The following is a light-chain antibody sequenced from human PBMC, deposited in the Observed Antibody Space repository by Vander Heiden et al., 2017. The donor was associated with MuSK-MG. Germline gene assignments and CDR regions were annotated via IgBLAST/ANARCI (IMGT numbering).Light chain of an antibody. Sequence: DIQMTQSPSTLPASVGDTATITCRSSQDNGVWLAWYQQRPGLAPKLLISKASTLESGVPSRFSGSGAGTEFTLTVSNLQPDDFATYYCKQYTRCPYNFGQGTKLEIK. V-gene: IGKV1-5*03. CDR3: KQYTRCPYN. CDR1: QDNGVW. CDR2: KAS. J-gene: IGKJ2*01.